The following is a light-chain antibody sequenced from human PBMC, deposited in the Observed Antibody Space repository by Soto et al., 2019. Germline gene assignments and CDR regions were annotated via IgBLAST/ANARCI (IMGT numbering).Light chain of an antibody. J-gene: IGLJ1*01. Sequence: QAVVTQPPSVSGAPGQRVTISCTGSSSNIGAVYGVHWYQQLPGTAPKLLIYDNNNRPSGVPDRFSGSKSGTSASLAITGLQAEDEADYYCQSYDNSLSGHVFGTGTKVTVL. CDR2: DNN. V-gene: IGLV1-40*01. CDR3: QSYDNSLSGHV. CDR1: SSNIGAVYG.